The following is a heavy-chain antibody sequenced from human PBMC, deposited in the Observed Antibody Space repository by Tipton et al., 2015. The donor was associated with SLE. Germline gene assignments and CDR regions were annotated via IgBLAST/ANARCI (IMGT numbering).Heavy chain of an antibody. J-gene: IGHJ3*02. D-gene: IGHD3-16*01. CDR3: AREWSEDLGDGFDI. CDR2: VYYSGST. V-gene: IGHV4-59*01. Sequence: TLSLTCPASGGSIYSFYWSWLRQPPGKGLEWIGYVYYSGSTNYNPSLQSRVTISIDTSNKQFALKLTSVTAADTAVYYCAREWSEDLGDGFDIWGQGTMVTVSS. CDR1: GGSIYSFY.